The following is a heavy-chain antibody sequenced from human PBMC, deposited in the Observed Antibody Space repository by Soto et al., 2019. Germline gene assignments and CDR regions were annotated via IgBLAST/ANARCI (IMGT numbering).Heavy chain of an antibody. V-gene: IGHV3-74*01. CDR2: INSDGSST. CDR3: ARDRAYYDILTGLGNYGMDV. J-gene: IGHJ6*02. D-gene: IGHD3-9*01. CDR1: GFTFSSYW. Sequence: GGSLRLSCAASGFTFSSYWMHWVCQAPGKGLVWVSRINSDGSSTSYADSVKGRFTISRDNAKNTLYLQMNSLRAEDTAVYYCARDRAYYDILTGLGNYGMDVWGQGTTVTVSS.